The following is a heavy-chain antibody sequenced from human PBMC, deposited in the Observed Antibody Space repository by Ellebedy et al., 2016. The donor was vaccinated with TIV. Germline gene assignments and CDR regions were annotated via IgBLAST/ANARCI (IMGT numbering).Heavy chain of an antibody. CDR2: ITISGSRT. V-gene: IGHV3-23*01. CDR1: GFTFSSYA. CDR3: AKDLGGYDFWNTFGPPDH. Sequence: PGGSLRLSCAASGFTFSSYAMSWVRQAPGKGLEWVSGITISGSRTYSADSVQGRFNISRDNSLNTLYLQMNSLRAEDTAVYYCAKDLGGYDFWNTFGPPDHWGQGTLVTVSS. D-gene: IGHD3-3*01. J-gene: IGHJ4*02.